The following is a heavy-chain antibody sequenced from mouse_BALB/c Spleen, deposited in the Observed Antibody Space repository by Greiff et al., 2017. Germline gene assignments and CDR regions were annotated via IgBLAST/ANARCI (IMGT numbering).Heavy chain of an antibody. CDR3: TRYFHAMDY. Sequence: EVQRVESGGGLVKPGGSLKLSCAASGFTFSSYTMSWVRQTPEKRLEWVATISSGGSYTYYPDSVKGRFTISRDNAKNTLYLQMSSLKSEDTAMYYCTRYFHAMDYWGQGTSVTVSS. V-gene: IGHV5-6-4*01. CDR2: ISSGGSYT. J-gene: IGHJ4*01. CDR1: GFTFSSYT.